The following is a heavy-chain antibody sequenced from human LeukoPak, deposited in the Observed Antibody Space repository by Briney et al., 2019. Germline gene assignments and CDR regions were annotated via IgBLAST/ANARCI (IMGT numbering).Heavy chain of an antibody. CDR2: KQKDGSEK. CDR1: GFPFSIYW. V-gene: IGHV3-7*01. D-gene: IGHD1-26*01. Sequence: PGGSLSLSCAAAGFPFSIYWMTWVRPAPGKGLEWVANKQKDGSEKYDVDSVKGRFTISRDNAKNSLYLQMNTLRDEDTALYYCARALRLSTGSYSPFDYWGQGTLVTVSS. J-gene: IGHJ4*02. CDR3: ARALRLSTGSYSPFDY.